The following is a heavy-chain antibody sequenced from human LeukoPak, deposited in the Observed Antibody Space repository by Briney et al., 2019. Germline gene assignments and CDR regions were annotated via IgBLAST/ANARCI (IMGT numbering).Heavy chain of an antibody. CDR2: IYYSGST. CDR1: GGSISSSIYY. D-gene: IGHD3-16*01. J-gene: IGHJ6*04. Sequence: PSETLSLTCTVSGGSISSSIYYWSWIRQHPGKGLEWIGYIYYSGSTYYNPSLKSRVTISVDTSKNQFSLKLSSVTAADTAVYYCAREGGKSVDVWGKGTTVTVSS. V-gene: IGHV4-31*03. CDR3: AREGGKSVDV.